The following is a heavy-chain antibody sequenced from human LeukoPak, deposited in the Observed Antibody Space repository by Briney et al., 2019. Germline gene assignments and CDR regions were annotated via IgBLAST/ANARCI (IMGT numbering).Heavy chain of an antibody. Sequence: GASEKVSCKVSGYTLTELSMHWVRQAPGKGLEWMGGFDPEDGETIYAQKFQGRVTMTEDTSTDTAYMELSSLRSEDTAVYYCARGYYGYYDSSGYYYGFGSYYYGMDVWGQGTTVTVSS. CDR2: FDPEDGET. CDR3: ARGYYGYYDSSGYYYGFGSYYYGMDV. J-gene: IGHJ6*02. D-gene: IGHD3-22*01. CDR1: GYTLTELS. V-gene: IGHV1-24*01.